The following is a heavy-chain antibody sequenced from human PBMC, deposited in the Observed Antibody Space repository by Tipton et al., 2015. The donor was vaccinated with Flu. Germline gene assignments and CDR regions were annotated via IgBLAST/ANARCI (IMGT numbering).Heavy chain of an antibody. J-gene: IGHJ4*02. V-gene: IGHV4-59*08. CDR1: GGSISSYY. CDR3: ARQSTGSRFDY. Sequence: TLSLTCTVSGGSISSYYWSWIRQPPGERLEWIGYIYYTGSTNYNPSPKSRVTISLDTSKNQFSLNLSSLTAADTAVYYCARQSTGSRFDYWGQGTLVTVSS. CDR2: IYYTGST. D-gene: IGHD1-1*01.